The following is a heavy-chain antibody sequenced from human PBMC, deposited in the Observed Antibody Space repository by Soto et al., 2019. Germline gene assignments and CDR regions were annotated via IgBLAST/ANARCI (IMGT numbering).Heavy chain of an antibody. J-gene: IGHJ4*02. CDR2: ISGSGDNT. CDR3: AKLPLVLALGLDY. Sequence: EVPLLDSGGGLVQPGGSLRLSCAASGFTFSNYVMSWVRQAPGKGLELVSSISGSGDNTYYADSVKGRFTISRDNSKNTLFLQMNSLRAEDTAVYYCAKLPLVLALGLDYWGQGTLFTVSS. CDR1: GFTFSNYV. V-gene: IGHV3-23*01. D-gene: IGHD3-16*01.